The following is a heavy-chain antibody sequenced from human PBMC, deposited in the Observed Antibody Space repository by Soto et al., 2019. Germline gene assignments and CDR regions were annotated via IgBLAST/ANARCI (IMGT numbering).Heavy chain of an antibody. V-gene: IGHV3-21*01. J-gene: IGHJ4*02. Sequence: PGGSLRLSCAASGFRFITYSMNWVRQAPGKGLEWVASISTTNSYIYYADSVRGRFTISRDNAKNSLFLQMNSLRAEDTAVYYCTRDPVPDSSGYFPFDYWGQGTLVTVSS. CDR3: TRDPVPDSSGYFPFDY. D-gene: IGHD3-22*01. CDR1: GFRFITYS. CDR2: ISTTNSYI.